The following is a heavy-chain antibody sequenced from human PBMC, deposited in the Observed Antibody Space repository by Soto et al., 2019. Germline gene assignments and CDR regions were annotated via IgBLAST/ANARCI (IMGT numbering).Heavy chain of an antibody. CDR2: IIPIFGTA. CDR3: ARDQAAHYDSSGYSFDY. CDR1: GGTFSSYA. D-gene: IGHD3-22*01. J-gene: IGHJ4*02. V-gene: IGHV1-69*13. Sequence: ASVKVSCKASGGTFSSYAISWVRQAPGQGLEWMGGIIPIFGTANYAQKFQGRVTITADESTSTAYMELSSLRSEDTAVYYCARDQAAHYDSSGYSFDYWGQGTLVTVSS.